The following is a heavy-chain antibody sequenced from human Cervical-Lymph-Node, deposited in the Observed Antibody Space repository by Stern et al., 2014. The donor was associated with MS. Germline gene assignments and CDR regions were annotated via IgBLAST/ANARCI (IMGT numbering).Heavy chain of an antibody. J-gene: IGHJ4*02. CDR2: IYPYDSDP. Sequence: EMQLVESGAEVKKPGGSLKISCKLSGYSFTIYYIAWVRQMPGKGLEGMGVIYPYDSDPSYSPSFQGQVTISADKSSTTAYLQWSSLRASDTAMYYCARHVQGFDYWGQGTLVTVSS. CDR3: ARHVQGFDY. V-gene: IGHV5-51*01. CDR1: GYSFTIYY.